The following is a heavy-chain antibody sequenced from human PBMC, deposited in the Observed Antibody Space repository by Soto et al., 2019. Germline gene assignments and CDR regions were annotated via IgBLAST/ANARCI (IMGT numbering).Heavy chain of an antibody. D-gene: IGHD5-18*01. CDR3: ARHLGSREVNTAMVNPQLHY. J-gene: IGHJ4*02. CDR2: IYYSGST. V-gene: IGHV4-39*01. CDR1: GGSISSSSYY. Sequence: QLQLQESGPGLVKPSETLSLTCTVSGGSISSSSYYWGWIRQPPGKGLEWIGSIYYSGSTYYNPSLKSRVTISVDTSKHQFSLKLSSVTAADTAVYYCARHLGSREVNTAMVNPQLHYWGQGTLVTVSS.